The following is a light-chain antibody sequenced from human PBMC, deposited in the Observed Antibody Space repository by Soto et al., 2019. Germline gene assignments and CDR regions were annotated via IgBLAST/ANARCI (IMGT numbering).Light chain of an antibody. Sequence: LTQPASVSGSPGQSITISCTGTSSDVGAYNYVSWYQQHPGKAPKLMIYDVTNRPSGVSNRFSGSKSGYTASLTISGLQAEDEADYYCSSYTTSSTYVFGTGTKVTVL. CDR3: SSYTTSSTYV. J-gene: IGLJ1*01. V-gene: IGLV2-14*03. CDR1: SSDVGAYNY. CDR2: DVT.